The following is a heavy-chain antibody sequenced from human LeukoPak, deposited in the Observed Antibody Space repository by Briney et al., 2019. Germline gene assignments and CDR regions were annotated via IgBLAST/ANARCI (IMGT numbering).Heavy chain of an antibody. CDR1: GFTVSSNY. V-gene: IGHV3-66*01. CDR3: ARDRGWLAIFDY. J-gene: IGHJ4*02. D-gene: IGHD6-19*01. Sequence: PGGSLRLSCAASGFTVSSNYMSWVRQAPGKGLEGVSVIYSGGSTYYADSVKGRFTISRDNSKNTLYLQMNSLRAEDTAVYYCARDRGWLAIFDYWGQGTLVTVSS. CDR2: IYSGGST.